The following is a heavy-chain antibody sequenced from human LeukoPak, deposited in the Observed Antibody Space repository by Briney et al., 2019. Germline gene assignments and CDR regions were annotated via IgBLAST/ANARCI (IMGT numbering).Heavy chain of an antibody. J-gene: IGHJ4*02. Sequence: PGGSLRLSCAASGFTFTSYAMSWVRQGPGKGLEWVSVISSSGDSTYYADSVKGRFTISRDNSKNTLYLQMDSLRAEDTAVYYCAKNSGGGCYWGVDYWGQGTLVTVSS. CDR2: ISSSGDST. CDR1: GFTFTSYA. V-gene: IGHV3-23*01. CDR3: AKNSGGGCYWGVDY. D-gene: IGHD2-15*01.